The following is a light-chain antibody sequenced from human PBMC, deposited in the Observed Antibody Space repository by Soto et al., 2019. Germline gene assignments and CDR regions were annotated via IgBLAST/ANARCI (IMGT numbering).Light chain of an antibody. Sequence: EIVLTQSPGTLSLSPGERATLSCRASQSIRSHYLAWYQQKPGQAPRLLISGAFTRATGIPARFSGTGSGTEFTLTISSLQSEDFALYYCQQYNDWPLTFGQGTKVDIK. CDR2: GAF. CDR1: QSIRSHY. V-gene: IGKV3-15*01. CDR3: QQYNDWPLT. J-gene: IGKJ1*01.